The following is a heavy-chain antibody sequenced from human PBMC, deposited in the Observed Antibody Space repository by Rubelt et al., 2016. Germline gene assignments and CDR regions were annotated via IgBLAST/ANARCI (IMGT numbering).Heavy chain of an antibody. V-gene: IGHV1-18*01. J-gene: IGHJ4*02. D-gene: IGHD4-23*01. CDR2: ISAYNGNT. CDR3: ARDVGGNSVLYYLDY. CDR1: GYTFTSYG. Sequence: QVQLVQSGAEVKKPGASVKVSCKASGYTFTSYGISWVRQAPGQGLEWMGWISAYNGNTNYDQKRQGRVNRTPATSPSTAYRELWSLRSDDTAVYYCARDVGGNSVLYYLDYWGQGTLVTVSS.